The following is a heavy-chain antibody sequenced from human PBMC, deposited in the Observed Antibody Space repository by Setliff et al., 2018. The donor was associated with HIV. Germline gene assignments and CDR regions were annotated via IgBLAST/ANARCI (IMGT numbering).Heavy chain of an antibody. V-gene: IGHV4-59*08. Sequence: PSETLSLTCTVSGGSISGYYWSWIRQPPGKGLEWIGYITYSGSTKYNPSLKSRVTISIDTSNNQFSLQLSSVTAADTAVYYCARVKGCTSTSCYNYYYVDVWGKGTTVTV. D-gene: IGHD2-2*02. J-gene: IGHJ6*03. CDR3: ARVKGCTSTSCYNYYYVDV. CDR1: GGSISGYY. CDR2: ITYSGST.